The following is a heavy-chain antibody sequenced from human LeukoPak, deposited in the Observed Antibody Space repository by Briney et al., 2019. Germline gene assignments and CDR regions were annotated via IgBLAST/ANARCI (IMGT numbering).Heavy chain of an antibody. J-gene: IGHJ4*02. V-gene: IGHV3-21*01. Sequence: GGSLRLSCAASGFTFSSYSLNWVRQAPGKGLEWVSSISSSSSYIYYADSVKGRFTISRDNAKNSLYLQMNSLRAEDTAVYYCARDYSGYVGPYWGQGTLVTVPS. CDR1: GFTFSSYS. CDR3: ARDYSGYVGPY. D-gene: IGHD5-12*01. CDR2: ISSSSSYI.